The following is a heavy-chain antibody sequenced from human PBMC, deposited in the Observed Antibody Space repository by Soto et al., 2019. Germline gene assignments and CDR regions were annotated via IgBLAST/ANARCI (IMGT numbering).Heavy chain of an antibody. D-gene: IGHD6-6*01. J-gene: IGHJ5*02. Sequence: QVQVVESGGGVVQPGRSLRLSCAASGFSFNSYGMHWVRQAPGKGLEWVAIISYDGRNKYYADSVKGRFTIPRDSPRNTLYLEMNSLRAEDTAVYYCAKGGSASARYFDAWGQGALVTVSS. V-gene: IGHV3-30*18. CDR2: ISYDGRNK. CDR3: AKGGSASARYFDA. CDR1: GFSFNSYG.